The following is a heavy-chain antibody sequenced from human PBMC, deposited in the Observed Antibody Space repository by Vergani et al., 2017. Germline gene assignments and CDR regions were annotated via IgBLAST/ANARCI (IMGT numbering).Heavy chain of an antibody. Sequence: EVQLVESGGGLVQPGGSLRLSCAASGFTVSSNYMSWVRQAPGKGLEWVSVIYSGGSTYYADSVKGRFTISRDNSKNTLYLQMNSLSAEDTAVYYCARVMRSSSWYNGLVGNWFDPWGQGTLVTVSS. CDR2: IYSGGST. D-gene: IGHD6-13*01. CDR3: ARVMRSSSWYNGLVGNWFDP. V-gene: IGHV3-66*02. J-gene: IGHJ5*02. CDR1: GFTVSSNY.